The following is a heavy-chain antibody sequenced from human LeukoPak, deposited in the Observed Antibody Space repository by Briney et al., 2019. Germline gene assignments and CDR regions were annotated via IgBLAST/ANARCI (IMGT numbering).Heavy chain of an antibody. CDR1: GFTFSSYG. V-gene: IGHV3-30*18. Sequence: GRSLRLSCAASGFTFSSYGMHWVRQAPGKGLEWVAVISYDGSNKYYADSVKGRFTISRDNSKNTLYLQVNSLRAEDTAVYYCVKDLSSGDYYGMDVWGQGTTVTVSS. CDR3: VKDLSSGDYYGMDV. CDR2: ISYDGSNK. D-gene: IGHD6-6*01. J-gene: IGHJ6*02.